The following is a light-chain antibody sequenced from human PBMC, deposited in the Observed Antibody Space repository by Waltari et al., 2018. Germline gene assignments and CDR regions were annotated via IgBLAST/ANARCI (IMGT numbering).Light chain of an antibody. CDR1: QSVSSN. Sequence: EIVLTQSPATLSLSPGERATLSCRTSQSVSSNLACYQQKPGQAPRLLIYDSSNTATDIPARFSGSGSGTDFTLTISSLEPEDFAVYYCQQRGKWPLTFGGGTKVEIK. V-gene: IGKV3-11*01. CDR2: DSS. CDR3: QQRGKWPLT. J-gene: IGKJ4*01.